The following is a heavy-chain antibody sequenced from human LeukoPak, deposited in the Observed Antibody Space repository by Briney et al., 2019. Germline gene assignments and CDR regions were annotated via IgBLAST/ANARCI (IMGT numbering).Heavy chain of an antibody. CDR2: IFHTGST. D-gene: IGHD3-10*01. V-gene: IGHV4-38-2*02. CDR1: GYSISSGYF. J-gene: IGHJ5*02. Sequence: SETLSLTCNVSGYSISSGYFWGWIRQPPGKGLEWIGCIFHTGSTYYNPSLKSRVTISVDTSKNQFSLKLSSVTAADTAVYYCARPRGSGSYYKGWFDPWGQGTLVTVSS. CDR3: ARPRGSGSYYKGWFDP.